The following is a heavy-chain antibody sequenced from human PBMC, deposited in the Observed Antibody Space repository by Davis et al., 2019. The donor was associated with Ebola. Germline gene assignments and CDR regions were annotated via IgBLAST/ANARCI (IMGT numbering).Heavy chain of an antibody. D-gene: IGHD1-26*01. Sequence: MPSETLSLTCTVSGGSISSYYWSWIRQPPGKGLEWIGYIYYSGSTNYNPSLKSRVTISVDTSKNQFSLKLSSVTAADTAVYYCARGRELLRGYFDYWGQGTLVTVSS. CDR1: GGSISSYY. J-gene: IGHJ4*02. CDR3: ARGRELLRGYFDY. V-gene: IGHV4-59*08. CDR2: IYYSGST.